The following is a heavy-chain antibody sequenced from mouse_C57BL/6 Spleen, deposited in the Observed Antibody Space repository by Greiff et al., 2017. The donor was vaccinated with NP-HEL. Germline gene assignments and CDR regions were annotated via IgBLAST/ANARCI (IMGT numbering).Heavy chain of an antibody. CDR3: ARGGGNYGAMDY. V-gene: IGHV1-52*01. CDR2: IDPSDSET. D-gene: IGHD2-1*01. CDR1: GYTFTSYW. Sequence: QVQLQQPGAELVRPGSSVKLSCKASGYTFTSYWMHWVKQRPIQGLEWIGNIDPSDSETHYNQKFKDKATLTVDKSSSTAYMQLSSLTSEDSAVYYCARGGGNYGAMDYGGQGTSVTVSS. J-gene: IGHJ4*01.